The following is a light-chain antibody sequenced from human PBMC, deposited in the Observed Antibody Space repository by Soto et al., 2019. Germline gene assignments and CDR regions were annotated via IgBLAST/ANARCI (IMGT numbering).Light chain of an antibody. CDR3: SSYTSTSIPVV. J-gene: IGLJ2*01. CDR2: DVS. CDR1: SRDIGGYNY. V-gene: IGLV2-14*03. Sequence: QSVLTQPASVSGSPGQSITISCTGTSRDIGGYNYVSWYQQHPGNAPKLMIYDVSIRPSGVSNRFSGSKSGNTDSLTISGLLAEDEADYYCSSYTSTSIPVVFGGGTKLTVL.